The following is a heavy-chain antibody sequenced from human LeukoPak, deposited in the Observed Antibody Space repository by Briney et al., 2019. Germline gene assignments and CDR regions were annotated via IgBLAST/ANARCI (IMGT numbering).Heavy chain of an antibody. V-gene: IGHV4-30-4*01. CDR1: GSSISSGDYF. D-gene: IGHD7-27*01. J-gene: IGHJ4*02. Sequence: SETLSLTCTVSGSSISSGDYFWSWIRQPPGKGLEWIGYIHYSGSTYYNPSLKSRITISVDTSKNQFTLKLNTVTAADTAVYYCASPTNSGFDSWGQGTLVTVSS. CDR2: IHYSGST. CDR3: ASPTNSGFDS.